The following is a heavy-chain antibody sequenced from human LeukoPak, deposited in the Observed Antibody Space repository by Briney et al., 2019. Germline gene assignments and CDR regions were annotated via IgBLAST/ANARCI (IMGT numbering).Heavy chain of an antibody. CDR3: ARDAEGVHYFDY. J-gene: IGHJ4*02. V-gene: IGHV4-59*01. CDR1: AVSISSNY. Sequence: SETLSLTCTGSAVSISSNYWSWIRQPPGKGLEWIGYIYYSGSTNYSPSLKSRVTISVDTSKNQFSLKLSSVTAADTAVYYCARDAEGVHYFDYWGQGTLVTVSS. CDR2: IYYSGST.